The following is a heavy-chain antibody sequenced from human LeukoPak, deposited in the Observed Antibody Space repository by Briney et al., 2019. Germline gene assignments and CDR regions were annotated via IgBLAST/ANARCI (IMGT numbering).Heavy chain of an antibody. CDR1: GYSFTSYW. V-gene: IGHV5-51*01. CDR2: IYPGDSDT. D-gene: IGHD1-26*01. J-gene: IGHJ3*02. Sequence: GESLKISCKGSGYSFTSYWIGWVRQMPGKGLEWMGIIYPGDSDTRYSPSFQGQVTISADKSISTAYLQWSSLKASDTAMYYCARPAQVGSYSAAFDIWGQGTMVTVSS. CDR3: ARPAQVGSYSAAFDI.